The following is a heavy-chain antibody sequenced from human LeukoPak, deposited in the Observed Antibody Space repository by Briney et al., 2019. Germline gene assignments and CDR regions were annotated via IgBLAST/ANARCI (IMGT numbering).Heavy chain of an antibody. Sequence: PGGALRLSCAAPGFTFSDSYMTWLRQAPGEGLEWVSYISHTGTSMFYGDSVKGRFTISRDNVKNSLYLQMNSLRAEDTVIYYCGRGHWGLDYWGQGTRVTVSS. CDR1: GFTFSDSY. D-gene: IGHD7-27*01. J-gene: IGHJ4*02. V-gene: IGHV3-11*04. CDR2: ISHTGTSM. CDR3: GRGHWGLDY.